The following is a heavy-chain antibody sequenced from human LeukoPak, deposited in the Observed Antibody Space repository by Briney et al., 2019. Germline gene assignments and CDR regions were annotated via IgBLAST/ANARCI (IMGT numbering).Heavy chain of an antibody. CDR3: ARDRGDGYIWGRYFDY. V-gene: IGHV1-69*04. Sequence: SVKVSCKASGGTFSSYAISWVRQAPGQGLEWMGRIIPIFGIANYAQKFQGRVTVTADKSTSTAYMELSSLRSEDTAVYYCARDRGDGYIWGRYFDYWAQGTLVTVSS. D-gene: IGHD5-24*01. CDR2: IIPIFGIA. J-gene: IGHJ4*02. CDR1: GGTFSSYA.